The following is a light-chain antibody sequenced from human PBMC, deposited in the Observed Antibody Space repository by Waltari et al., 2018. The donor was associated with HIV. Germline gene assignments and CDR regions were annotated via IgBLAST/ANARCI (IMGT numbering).Light chain of an antibody. CDR1: SSDVGGSKY. V-gene: IGLV2-8*01. J-gene: IGLJ3*02. CDR3: NSYAGSNNWV. Sequence: QSALTQPPSASGSPGQSVTLPFTGTSSDVGGSKYVSWYQPHPGKAPKLMIYEVNKRPSGVPDRFSGSKSANTASLTVSGLQADDEADYYCNSYAGSNNWVFGGGTKLTVL. CDR2: EVN.